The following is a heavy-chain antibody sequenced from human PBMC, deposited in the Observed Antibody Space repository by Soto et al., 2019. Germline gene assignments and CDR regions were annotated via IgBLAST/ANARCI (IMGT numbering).Heavy chain of an antibody. CDR1: GYSFTSYW. Sequence: PGESLKISCKGSGYSFTSYWIGWVRQMPGKGLEWMGIIYPGDSDTRYSPSFQGQVTISADKSISTAYLQWSSLKASDTAMYYCARLLGGITFGGFIVPYYYYYYGMDVWGQGTTVTVSS. J-gene: IGHJ6*02. CDR2: IYPGDSDT. D-gene: IGHD3-16*02. CDR3: ARLLGGITFGGFIVPYYYYYYGMDV. V-gene: IGHV5-51*01.